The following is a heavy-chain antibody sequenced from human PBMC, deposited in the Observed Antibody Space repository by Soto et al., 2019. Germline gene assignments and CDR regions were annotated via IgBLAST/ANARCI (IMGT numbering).Heavy chain of an antibody. J-gene: IGHJ4*02. Sequence: SETLSLTCNVSGDSLNSGAYYWTWIRQSPGRGLEWLGHIYHTGSTNYNPSLRSRLTISLDNAQNSLFLQMNTLRPEDTAMYYCARVAYWGPGTQVTVSS. CDR1: GDSLNSGAYY. V-gene: IGHV4-61*03. CDR3: ARVAY. CDR2: IYHTGST.